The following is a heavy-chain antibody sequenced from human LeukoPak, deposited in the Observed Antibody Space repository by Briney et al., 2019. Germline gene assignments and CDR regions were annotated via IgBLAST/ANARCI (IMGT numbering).Heavy chain of an antibody. CDR2: INHSGST. V-gene: IGHV4-34*01. CDR3: ASPAADYYDSSGDAFDI. Sequence: PSETLSLTCAVYGGSFSGYYWSWIRQPPGKGLEWIGEINHSGSTNYNPSLKSRVTISVDTPKNQFSLKLSSVTAADTAMYYCASPAADYYDSSGDAFDIWGQGTMVTVSS. D-gene: IGHD3-22*01. CDR1: GGSFSGYY. J-gene: IGHJ3*02.